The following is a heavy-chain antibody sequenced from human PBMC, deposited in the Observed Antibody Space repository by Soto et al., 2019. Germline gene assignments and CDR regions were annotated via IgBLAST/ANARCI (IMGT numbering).Heavy chain of an antibody. D-gene: IGHD4-17*01. V-gene: IGHV3-21*01. CDR2: ISSSSSYI. Sequence: EVQLVESGGGLVKPGGSLRLSCAASGFTFSSYSMNWVRQAPGKGLEWVSSISSSSSYIYYADSVKGRFTISRDNAKNSLYLQMNSLRAEDTAVYYCARALTTVTTYYFDYWGQGILVTVSS. J-gene: IGHJ4*02. CDR1: GFTFSSYS. CDR3: ARALTTVTTYYFDY.